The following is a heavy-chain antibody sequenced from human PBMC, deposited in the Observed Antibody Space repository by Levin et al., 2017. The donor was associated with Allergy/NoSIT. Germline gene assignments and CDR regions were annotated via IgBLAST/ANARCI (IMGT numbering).Heavy chain of an antibody. CDR2: TTAHTGDT. CDR3: ARDDYKDYYSAKVRAVQDYNWFDH. Sequence: ASVKVSCKASGYTFSDYAITWVRQAPGQGLEWMGWTTAHTGDTYYAQQFQVRVTMTTDTSTRTAYMEMTDLRSDDTAVYYCARDDYKDYYSAKVRAVQDYNWFDHWGQGTLVTVSS. D-gene: IGHD3-10*01. CDR1: GYTFSDYA. V-gene: IGHV1-18*01. J-gene: IGHJ5*02.